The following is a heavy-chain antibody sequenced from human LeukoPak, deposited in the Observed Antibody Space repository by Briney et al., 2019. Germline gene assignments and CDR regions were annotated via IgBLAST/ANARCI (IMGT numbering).Heavy chain of an antibody. Sequence: GASVKVSCKASGYTFTSYDINWVRQATGQGLEWMGWMNPNSGNTGYAQKFQGRVTMTRNTSISTAYMELSSLRSEDTAVYYCNIVVVTATDYFDYWGQGTLVTVSS. D-gene: IGHD2-21*02. CDR1: GYTFTSYD. CDR2: MNPNSGNT. CDR3: NIVVVTATDYFDY. J-gene: IGHJ4*02. V-gene: IGHV1-8*01.